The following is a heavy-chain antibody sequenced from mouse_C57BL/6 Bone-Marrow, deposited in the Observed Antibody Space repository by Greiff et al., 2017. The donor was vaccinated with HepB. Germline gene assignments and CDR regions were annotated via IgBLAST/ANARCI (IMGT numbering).Heavy chain of an antibody. Sequence: QVQLQQSGAELVKPGASVKMSCKASGYTFTSYWITWVKQRPGQGLEWIGDIYPGSGSTNYNEKFKSKATLTVDTSSSTAYMQLSSLTSEDSAVYYCAREGVTTVVAGAMDYWGQGTSVTVSS. CDR1: GYTFTSYW. V-gene: IGHV1-55*01. J-gene: IGHJ4*01. CDR3: AREGVTTVVAGAMDY. D-gene: IGHD1-1*01. CDR2: IYPGSGST.